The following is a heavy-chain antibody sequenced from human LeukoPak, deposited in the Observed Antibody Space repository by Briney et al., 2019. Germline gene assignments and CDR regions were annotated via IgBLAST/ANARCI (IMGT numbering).Heavy chain of an antibody. V-gene: IGHV1-2*02. Sequence: ASVKVSCKASGYTFTGYYMHWVRQAPGQGLEWMGWINPNSGGTNYAQKFQGRVTMTRDTSISTAYMELSRLRSDDTAVHYCARASGYNYNFDYWGQGTLVTVSS. J-gene: IGHJ4*02. CDR3: ARASGYNYNFDY. CDR1: GYTFTGYY. D-gene: IGHD5-24*01. CDR2: INPNSGGT.